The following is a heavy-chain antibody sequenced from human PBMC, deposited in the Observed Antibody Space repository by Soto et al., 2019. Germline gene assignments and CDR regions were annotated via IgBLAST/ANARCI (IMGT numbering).Heavy chain of an antibody. CDR3: VRHYSSSGPAWFDP. CDR2: VHYSGSI. J-gene: IGHJ5*02. V-gene: IGHV4-30-4*08. D-gene: IGHD6-13*01. CDR1: GGSISYEYYH. Sequence: SETLSLTCTVSGGSISYEYYHWTWIRQSPGKGLEWIGYVHYSGSIMYNPSFKSRVTISVDTSKNQFSLHLSSVTAADTAVYFCVRHYSSSGPAWFDPWGQGTLVTVSS.